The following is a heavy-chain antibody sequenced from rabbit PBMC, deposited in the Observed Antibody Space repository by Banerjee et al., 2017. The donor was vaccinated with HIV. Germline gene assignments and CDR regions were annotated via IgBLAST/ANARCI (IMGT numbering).Heavy chain of an antibody. CDR3: ARSYGGSSNWDL. J-gene: IGHJ4*01. Sequence: QEQLVESGGGLVQPGGSLKLSCKASGFDFSSSYWMSWVRQAPGKGLEWIADINTGSGSAYYATWVNGRFTISSHNAQNTLYLQLNSLTAADTATYFCARSYGGSSNWDLWGPGTLVTVS. CDR1: GFDFSSSYW. D-gene: IGHD8-1*01. CDR2: INTGSGSA. V-gene: IGHV1S43*01.